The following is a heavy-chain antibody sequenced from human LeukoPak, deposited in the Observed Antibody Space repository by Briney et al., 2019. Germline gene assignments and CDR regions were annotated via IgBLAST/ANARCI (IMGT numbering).Heavy chain of an antibody. V-gene: IGHV3-30*18. CDR2: ISYDGSNK. J-gene: IGHJ4*02. CDR3: AKEGRELPARRIDY. D-gene: IGHD1-26*01. CDR1: GFTFSSYG. Sequence: GGSLRLSCAASGFTFSSYGMHWVRQAPGKGLEWVAVISYDGSNKYYADSVKGRFTISRDNSKNTLYLQMNSLRAEDTAVYYCAKEGRELPARRIDYWGQGTLVTVSS.